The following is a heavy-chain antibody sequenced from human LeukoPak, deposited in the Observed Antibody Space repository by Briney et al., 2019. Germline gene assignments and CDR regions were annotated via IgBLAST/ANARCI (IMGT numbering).Heavy chain of an antibody. J-gene: IGHJ6*02. D-gene: IGHD3-3*01. CDR1: GGSISSYY. CDR3: ARFYDFWSGYFTSYYYYGMVV. CDR2: IYYSGST. Sequence: PSETLSLTCTVSGGSISSYYWSWIRRPPGKGLECIGYIYYSGSTNYNPSLKSRVTISVDTSKNQFSLKLSSVTAADTAVYYCARFYDFWSGYFTSYYYYGMVVWGQGTTVTVSS. V-gene: IGHV4-59*01.